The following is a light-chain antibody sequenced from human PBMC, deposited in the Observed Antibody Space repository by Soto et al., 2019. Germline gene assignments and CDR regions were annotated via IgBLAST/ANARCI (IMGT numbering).Light chain of an antibody. V-gene: IGKV3-20*01. CDR1: QSVINTY. CDR3: QQYGRSPGLFT. J-gene: IGKJ3*01. CDR2: DSS. Sequence: EIVLTQSPGTLSLSPGERATLSCRASQSVINTYLAWYQQKPGQGPRLLIYDSSSRATGIPDRFSGSGSATDLTLTISRLEPEDFAVYYCQQYGRSPGLFTFGPGTKVDIK.